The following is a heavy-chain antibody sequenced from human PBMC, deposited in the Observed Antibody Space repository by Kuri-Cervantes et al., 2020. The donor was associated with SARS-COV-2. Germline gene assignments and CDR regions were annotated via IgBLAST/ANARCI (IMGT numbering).Heavy chain of an antibody. J-gene: IGHJ6*03. V-gene: IGHV4-4*07. CDR1: GGSISSYY. Sequence: SEILSLTCTVSGGSISSYYWSWIRQPAGKGLELIGRIYTSGSTNYNPSLKSRVTMSVDTSKNQFSLKLSSVTAADTAVYYCARGYYYYDYMDVWGKGTTVTVSS. CDR2: IYTSGST. CDR3: ARGYYYYDYMDV.